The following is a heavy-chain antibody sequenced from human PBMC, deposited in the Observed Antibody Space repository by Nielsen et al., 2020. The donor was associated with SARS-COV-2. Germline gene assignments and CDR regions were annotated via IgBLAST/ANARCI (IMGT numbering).Heavy chain of an antibody. J-gene: IGHJ6*02. CDR1: GFTFDDYA. V-gene: IGHV3-9*01. D-gene: IGHD4-17*01. CDR2: ISWNSGSI. CDR3: AKDIGATVTDYGMDV. Sequence: GGSLRLSCAASGFTFDDYAIHWVRQAPGKGLEWVSGISWNSGSIDYADSVKGRFTISRDNAKNSLYLQMNSLRAEDTALYYCAKDIGATVTDYGMDVWGQGITVTVSS.